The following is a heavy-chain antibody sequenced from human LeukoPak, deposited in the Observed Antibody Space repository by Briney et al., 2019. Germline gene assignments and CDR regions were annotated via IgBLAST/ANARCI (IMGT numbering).Heavy chain of an antibody. J-gene: IGHJ3*02. V-gene: IGHV1-69*13. Sequence: SVKVSCKASGGTFSSYAISWVRQAPGQGLEWMGGIIPIFGTANYAQEFQGRVTITADESTSTAYMELSSLRSEDTAVYYCARDSTSFNDAFDIWGQGTMVTVSS. D-gene: IGHD2-2*01. CDR2: IIPIFGTA. CDR3: ARDSTSFNDAFDI. CDR1: GGTFSSYA.